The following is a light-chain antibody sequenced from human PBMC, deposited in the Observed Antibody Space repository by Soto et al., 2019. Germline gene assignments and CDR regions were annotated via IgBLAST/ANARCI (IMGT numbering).Light chain of an antibody. CDR3: QSYDSSLSGWV. V-gene: IGLV1-40*01. CDR2: GNS. Sequence: QAVVTQPPSVSGAPGQSVTISCTGSSSNIGAGYDVHWYQQLPGTAPKLLISGNSNRPSGVSDRFSGSKSGTSASLAITGLQAEDEADYYCQSYDSSLSGWVFGTGTKLTVL. J-gene: IGLJ1*01. CDR1: SSNIGAGYD.